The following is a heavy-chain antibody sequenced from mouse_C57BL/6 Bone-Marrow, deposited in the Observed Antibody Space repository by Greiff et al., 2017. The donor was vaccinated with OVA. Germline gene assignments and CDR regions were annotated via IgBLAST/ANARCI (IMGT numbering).Heavy chain of an antibody. D-gene: IGHD2-4*01. V-gene: IGHV1-69*01. CDR1: GYTFTSYW. CDR3: AREVIYYDYDGYFDY. Sequence: VQLQQPGAELVMPGASVKLSCKASGYTFTSYWMPWVKQRPGQGLEWIGEIDPSDSYTNYNQKFKGTSTLTVDKSSSTAYMQLSSLTSEDSAVYYCAREVIYYDYDGYFDYWGQGTTLTGSS. CDR2: IDPSDSYT. J-gene: IGHJ2*01.